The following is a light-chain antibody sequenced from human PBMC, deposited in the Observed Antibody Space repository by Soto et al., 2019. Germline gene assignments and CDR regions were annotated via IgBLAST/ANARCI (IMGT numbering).Light chain of an antibody. Sequence: QSVLTQPASVSGSPGQSITISCTGTHSDIGNYNYVSWYQHLPGKAPKLMIYDVGSRPSGVSSRFSGSKSGNTASLAISGPQAEDEADYYCNSYREDHPRFYVFGTGTKVTVL. CDR3: NSYREDHPRFYV. CDR2: DVG. CDR1: HSDIGNYNY. J-gene: IGLJ1*01. V-gene: IGLV2-14*03.